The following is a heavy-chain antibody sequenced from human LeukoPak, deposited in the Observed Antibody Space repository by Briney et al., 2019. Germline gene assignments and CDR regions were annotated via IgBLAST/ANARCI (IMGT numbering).Heavy chain of an antibody. CDR1: GGSLSSGGHF. V-gene: IGHV4-31*03. CDR2: IYYSGTT. CDR3: ARGYNRFGDLGWFDP. Sequence: PSETLSLTCTLSGGSLSSGGHFWSWIRQHPGKGLEWIGHIYYSGTTYYNPSLKSRLTISVDTSENQFSLKVNSVTAADTAVYYCARGYNRFGDLGWFDPWGQGTQVIVSS. J-gene: IGHJ5*02. D-gene: IGHD3-10*01.